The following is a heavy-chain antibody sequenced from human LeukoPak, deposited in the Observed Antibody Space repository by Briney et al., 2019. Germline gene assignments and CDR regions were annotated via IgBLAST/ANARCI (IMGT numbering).Heavy chain of an antibody. CDR2: ISYDGSNK. Sequence: GTSLRLSCAASGFTFRSYGMHWVRQAPGKGLEWVAVISYDGSNKYYADSVKGRFTISRDNSKNTLYLQMNSLRAEDTAVYYCAKDLIGGGDCKWGQGTLVTVSS. D-gene: IGHD2-21*02. CDR1: GFTFRSYG. CDR3: AKDLIGGGDCK. V-gene: IGHV3-30*18. J-gene: IGHJ4*02.